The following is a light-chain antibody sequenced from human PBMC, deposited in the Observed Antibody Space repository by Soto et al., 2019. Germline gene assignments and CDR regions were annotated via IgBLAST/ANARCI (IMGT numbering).Light chain of an antibody. CDR2: SAS. Sequence: DIQMTQSPSSLSTSIGDRVTFTCRASQRINIYLNWYRQKPGKAPELLIYSASNLQSGVPSRFSGSGSGTDFTLTISRLEPEDFAVYYCHQYGSSPTFGQGTRLEIK. J-gene: IGKJ5*01. V-gene: IGKV1-39*01. CDR3: HQYGSSPT. CDR1: QRINIY.